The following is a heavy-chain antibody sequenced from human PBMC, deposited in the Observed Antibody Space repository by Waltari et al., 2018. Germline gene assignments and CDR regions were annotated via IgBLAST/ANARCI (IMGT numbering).Heavy chain of an antibody. CDR2: ISWDGGST. D-gene: IGHD4-17*01. V-gene: IGHV3-43D*04. CDR3: AKDSKTTWFDY. J-gene: IGHJ4*02. CDR1: GFTFDDYA. Sequence: EVQLVESGGVVVQPGGSLRLSCAASGFTFDDYAMHGVRQAPGKGLEWVSLISWDGGSTYYADSVKGRFTISRDNSKNSLYLQMNSLRAEDTALYYCAKDSKTTWFDYWGQGTLVTVSS.